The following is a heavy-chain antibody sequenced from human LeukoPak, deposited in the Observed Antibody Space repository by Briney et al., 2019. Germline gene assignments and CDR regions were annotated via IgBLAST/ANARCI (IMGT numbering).Heavy chain of an antibody. J-gene: IGHJ5*02. CDR2: IYHSGST. CDR3: ARWLVWAAAGTSFDP. CDR1: GGSISSSNW. D-gene: IGHD6-13*01. Sequence: NPSETLSLTCAVSGGSISSSNWWSWVRQPPGKGLEWIGEIYHSGSTNYNPSLKSRVTISVDKSKNQFSLKLSSVTAADTAVYYCARWLVWAAAGTSFDPWGQGTLVTVSS. V-gene: IGHV4-4*02.